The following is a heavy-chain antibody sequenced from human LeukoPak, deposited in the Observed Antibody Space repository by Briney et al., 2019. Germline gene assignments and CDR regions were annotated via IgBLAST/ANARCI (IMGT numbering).Heavy chain of an antibody. Sequence: ASVKVSCKASGYTFTGYYMHWVRQAPGQGLEWMGWINPNSGGTDYAQKFQGRVTMTRDTSISTAYMELSRLRSDDTAVYYCARGRGTTVPSLGYWGQGTLVTVSS. CDR1: GYTFTGYY. J-gene: IGHJ4*02. CDR2: INPNSGGT. D-gene: IGHD4-17*01. V-gene: IGHV1-2*02. CDR3: ARGRGTTVPSLGY.